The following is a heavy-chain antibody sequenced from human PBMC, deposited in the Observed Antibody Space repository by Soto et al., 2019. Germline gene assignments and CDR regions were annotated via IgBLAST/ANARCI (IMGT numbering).Heavy chain of an antibody. Sequence: GGSLRLSCAASGFTFDNYAMHWVRQAPGKGLEWVSGISWNSGTLGYADSVKGRFTMSRDNAKNSLYVQMNSLRVEDTALYYCTRESGGAFDIWGQGTMVTVSS. V-gene: IGHV3-9*01. D-gene: IGHD3-10*01. CDR2: ISWNSGTL. CDR3: TRESGGAFDI. CDR1: GFTFDNYA. J-gene: IGHJ3*02.